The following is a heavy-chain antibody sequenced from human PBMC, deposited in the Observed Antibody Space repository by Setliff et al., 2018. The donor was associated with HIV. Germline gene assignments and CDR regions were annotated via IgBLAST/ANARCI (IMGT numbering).Heavy chain of an antibody. CDR2: ISWDGYNT. J-gene: IGHJ6*03. V-gene: IGHV3-43*01. CDR3: AKDSEAVAVKYYYMDV. D-gene: IGHD6-19*01. Sequence: PGGSLRLSCAASGFTFDDYTMHWVRQAPGKAPEWVSLISWDGYNTYYADSVQGRFTISRDTPNHIVYLQMNNLRPEDTALYYCAKDSEAVAVKYYYMDVWGRGTTVTVSS. CDR1: GFTFDDYT.